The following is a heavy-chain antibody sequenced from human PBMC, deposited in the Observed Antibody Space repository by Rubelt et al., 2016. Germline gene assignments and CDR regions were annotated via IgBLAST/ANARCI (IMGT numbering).Heavy chain of an antibody. Sequence: QVQLVQSGAEVKKPGASVKVSCKASGYTFTSYGISWVRQAPGPGLEWMGWISASTGNPNYAQKVQGRVTMTTGTSTSQAYMELRSLRADDTAVYYCARDLPPFRRYNWNFPLDYWGQGTLVTVSS. D-gene: IGHD1-7*01. V-gene: IGHV1-18*01. CDR1: GYTFTSYG. J-gene: IGHJ4*02. CDR3: ARDLPPFRRYNWNFPLDY. CDR2: ISASTGNP.